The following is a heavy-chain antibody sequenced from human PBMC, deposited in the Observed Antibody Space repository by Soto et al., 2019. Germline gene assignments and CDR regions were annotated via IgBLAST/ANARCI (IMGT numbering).Heavy chain of an antibody. D-gene: IGHD6-13*01. CDR2: INHSGST. V-gene: IGHV4-34*01. CDR3: ARTRCSWYCAFDI. J-gene: IGHJ3*02. Sequence: SETLSLTCAVYGGSFSGYYWSWIRQPPGKGLEWIGEINHSGSTNYNPSLKSRVTISVDTSKNQFSLKLSSVTAADTAVYYCARTRCSWYCAFDIWGQGTMVT. CDR1: GGSFSGYY.